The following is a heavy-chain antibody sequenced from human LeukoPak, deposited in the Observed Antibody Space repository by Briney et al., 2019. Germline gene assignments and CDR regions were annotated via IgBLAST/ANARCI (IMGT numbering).Heavy chain of an antibody. Sequence: GGSLRLSCAASGFTFSSYAMSWVRHAPGKGLGWVSAISGSGGSTYYADSVKGRFTISRDNSKNTLYLQMNSLRAEDTAVYYCAKGAREPPNYYGSGSYWALFDYWGQGTLVTVSS. D-gene: IGHD3-10*01. CDR3: AKGAREPPNYYGSGSYWALFDY. J-gene: IGHJ4*02. V-gene: IGHV3-23*01. CDR2: ISGSGGST. CDR1: GFTFSSYA.